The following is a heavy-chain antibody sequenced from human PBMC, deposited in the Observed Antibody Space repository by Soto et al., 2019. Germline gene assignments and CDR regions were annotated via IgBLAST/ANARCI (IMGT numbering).Heavy chain of an antibody. V-gene: IGHV4-34*01. CDR1: GGSFSGYY. D-gene: IGHD3-10*01. Sequence: SETLSLTCAVYGGSFSGYYWSRIRQPPGKGLEWIGEINHSGSTNYNPSLKSRVTISVDTSKNQFSLKLSSVTAADTAVYYCARGGVLWFGELLYHAEYFQHWGQGTLVTVSS. CDR2: INHSGST. J-gene: IGHJ1*01. CDR3: ARGGVLWFGELLYHAEYFQH.